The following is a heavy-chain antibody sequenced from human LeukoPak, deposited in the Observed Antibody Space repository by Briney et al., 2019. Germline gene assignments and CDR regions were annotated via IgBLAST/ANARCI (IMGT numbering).Heavy chain of an antibody. CDR3: ARGYGSGSYGYYYYYMDV. J-gene: IGHJ6*03. D-gene: IGHD3-10*01. CDR1: GGSISSSSYY. CDR2: IYYSGST. Sequence: SETLSLTCTVSGGSISSSSYYWGWIRQPPGKGLEWIGSIYYSGSTYYNPSLKSRVTISVDTSKNQFSLKLSSVTAADTAVYYCARGYGSGSYGYYYYYMDVWGKGTTVTVSS. V-gene: IGHV4-39*07.